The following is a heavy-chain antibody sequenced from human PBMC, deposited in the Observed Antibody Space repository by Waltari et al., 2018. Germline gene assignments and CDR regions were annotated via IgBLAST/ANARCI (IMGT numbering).Heavy chain of an antibody. D-gene: IGHD1-1*01. V-gene: IGHV3-23*01. CDR1: GFTFNNXX. CDR2: ITSDGTDT. Sequence: EVQLLESWGGLVQPGGSLRLACIASGFTFNNXXXXRVRQALGKGLEWVSHITSDGTDTYYAGSVKGRFTVSRDDSRKTLFLHMSSLRAADTALYYCVKALFASGMKYGVDVWGQGTRVTVSS. J-gene: IGHJ6*02. CDR3: VKALFASGMKYGVDV.